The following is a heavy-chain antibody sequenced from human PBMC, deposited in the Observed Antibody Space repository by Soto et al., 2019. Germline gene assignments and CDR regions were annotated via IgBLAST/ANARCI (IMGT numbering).Heavy chain of an antibody. D-gene: IGHD2-15*01. CDR2: IIPILGIA. Sequence: QVQLVQSGAEVQKPGSSVKVSCKASGGTFSSYTISWVRQAPGQGLEWMGRIIPILGIANYAQKFQGRVTITADKSTSTAYRELSSLRSEDTAVYYCARADAGYCSGGSCYSLDDYWGQGTLVTVSS. CDR3: ARADAGYCSGGSCYSLDDY. CDR1: GGTFSSYT. J-gene: IGHJ4*02. V-gene: IGHV1-69*02.